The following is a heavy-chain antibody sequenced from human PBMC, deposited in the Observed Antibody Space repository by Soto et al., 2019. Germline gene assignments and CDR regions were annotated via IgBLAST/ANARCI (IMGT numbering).Heavy chain of an antibody. CDR2: IYPGDSDT. Sequence: LGESLKISCKASGYTFISYWIGWVRQMPGKGLEWMGIIYPGDSDTRYSPSFQGQVTLSVDKSTSTAHLQWSSLKASDTAMYYCARTYIIEVSAGIVPWYFELWGRGTLVTVSS. CDR1: GYTFISYW. CDR3: ARTYIIEVSAGIVPWYFEL. D-gene: IGHD2-2*02. V-gene: IGHV5-51*01. J-gene: IGHJ2*01.